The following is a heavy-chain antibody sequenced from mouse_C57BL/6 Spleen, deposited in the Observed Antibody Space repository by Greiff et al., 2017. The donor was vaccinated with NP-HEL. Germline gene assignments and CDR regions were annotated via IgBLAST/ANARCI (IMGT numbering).Heavy chain of an antibody. CDR3: ARGLNYFDY. J-gene: IGHJ2*01. CDR1: GFTFSSYA. CDR2: ISDGGSYT. D-gene: IGHD3-1*01. Sequence: EVKLVASGGGLVKPGGSLQLSCAASGFTFSSYAMSWFRQTPAKRLEWVATISDGGSYTYYPDNVKGRFTISRDNAKNNLYLQMSHLKSEDTAMYYCARGLNYFDYWGQGTTLTVSS. V-gene: IGHV5-4*03.